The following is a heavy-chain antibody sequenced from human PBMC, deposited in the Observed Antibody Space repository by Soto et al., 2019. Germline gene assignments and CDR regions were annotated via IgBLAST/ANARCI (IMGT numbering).Heavy chain of an antibody. CDR3: AKDRNYPPECVHY. J-gene: IGHJ4*02. D-gene: IGHD1-7*01. CDR2: ISPNGQGI. V-gene: IGHV3-23*01. CDR1: GFTLSSYC. Sequence: GGSLRLSCAASGFTLSSYCISWVRQAPCKGLEWVSAISPNGQGIYYADSVRGRFTISRDTFKNTVFLHMDSLRAEDTAVYYCAKDRNYPPECVHYSGQGTL.